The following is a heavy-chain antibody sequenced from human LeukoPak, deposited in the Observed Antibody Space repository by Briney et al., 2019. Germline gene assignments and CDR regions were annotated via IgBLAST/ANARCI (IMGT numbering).Heavy chain of an antibody. D-gene: IGHD1-26*01. Sequence: GGSLRLSCAAFGFTFSNYSMNWVRQAPGKGMEWVSYISSSGSTIYYADSVKGRFTISRDNAKNSLYLQMNSLRAEDTAVYYCARGNQIVGATNFDYWGQGTLVTVSS. CDR1: GFTFSNYS. J-gene: IGHJ4*02. V-gene: IGHV3-48*04. CDR2: ISSSGSTI. CDR3: ARGNQIVGATNFDY.